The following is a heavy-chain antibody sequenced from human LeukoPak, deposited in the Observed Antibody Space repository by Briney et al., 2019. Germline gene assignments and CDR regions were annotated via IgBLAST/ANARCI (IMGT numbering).Heavy chain of an antibody. V-gene: IGHV3-21*01. CDR3: ARLPGSYGMDV. Sequence: PGGSLRLSCAASGFTFSSYSMNWVRQAPGKGLEWVSSISSSSSYIYYADSVKGRFAISRDNAKNSLYLQMNSLRAEDTAVYYCARLPGSYGMDVWGQGTTVTVSS. CDR2: ISSSSSYI. CDR1: GFTFSSYS. D-gene: IGHD1-26*01. J-gene: IGHJ6*02.